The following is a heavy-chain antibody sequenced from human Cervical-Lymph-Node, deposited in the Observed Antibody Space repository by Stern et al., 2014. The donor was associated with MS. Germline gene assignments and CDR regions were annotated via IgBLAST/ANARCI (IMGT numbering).Heavy chain of an antibody. J-gene: IGHJ6*02. CDR3: ATDRDDFRSGYSAPTKGYGLDV. CDR1: GYTLTDLS. CDR2: FDPEDGET. V-gene: IGHV1-24*01. D-gene: IGHD3-3*01. Sequence: VQLEESGAEVKKPGASVKVSCKASGYTLTDLSMHWVRQAPGKGLEWMGGFDPEDGETLYAPKFQGRVTMTEDTSTDTHFMKMRSLRSEDTAVYFCATDRDDFRSGYSAPTKGYGLDVWGQGTPVTVSS.